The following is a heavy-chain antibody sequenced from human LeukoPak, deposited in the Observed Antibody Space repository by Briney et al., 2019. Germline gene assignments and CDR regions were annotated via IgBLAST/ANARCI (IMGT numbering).Heavy chain of an antibody. CDR1: GYTFTDFY. V-gene: IGHV1-2*02. D-gene: IGHD1-26*01. J-gene: IGHJ4*02. CDR3: AREISGCYYY. Sequence: ASVEVSCKASGYTFTDFYIHWVRQAPGQGLEWMGWINPNSGDTTYAQNFQGRVTMTRDTSITTAYMELSSLTSDDTAVYYCAREISGCYYYWGQGTLVTVSS. CDR2: INPNSGDT.